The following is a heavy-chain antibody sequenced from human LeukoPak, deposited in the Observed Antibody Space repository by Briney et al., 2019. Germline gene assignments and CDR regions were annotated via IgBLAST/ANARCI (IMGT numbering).Heavy chain of an antibody. CDR2: ISSSSSTI. D-gene: IGHD3-3*01. CDR1: GFTFSSYS. CDR3: ARDRGEYYDFWSGDAFDI. Sequence: GGSLRLSCAASGFTFSSYSMNWVRQAPGKGLEWVSYISSSSSTIYYADSVKGRFTNSRDNAKNSLYLQMNSLRAEDTAVYYCARDRGEYYDFWSGDAFDIWGQGTMVTVSS. J-gene: IGHJ3*02. V-gene: IGHV3-48*04.